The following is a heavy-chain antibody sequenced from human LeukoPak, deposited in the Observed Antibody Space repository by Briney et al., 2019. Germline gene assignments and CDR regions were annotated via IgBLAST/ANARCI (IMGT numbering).Heavy chain of an antibody. CDR2: ISTDGSDK. V-gene: IGHV3-30-3*01. CDR3: ATDLTVRAANYYFDH. CDR1: GFTFSNYP. D-gene: IGHD1-26*01. Sequence: GRSQRLSCAASGFTFSNYPMHWVRQAPGKGLEWVAVISTDGSDKHYADSVKGRFTISRDNSRNTLYLQMDSLRAEDAAVYFCATDLTVRAANYYFDHWGQGTLVTVSS. J-gene: IGHJ4*02.